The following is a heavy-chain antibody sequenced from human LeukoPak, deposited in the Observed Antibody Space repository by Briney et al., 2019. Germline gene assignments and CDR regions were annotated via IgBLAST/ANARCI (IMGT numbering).Heavy chain of an antibody. V-gene: IGHV3-20*04. CDR2: ISLNGGAT. J-gene: IGHJ4*02. CDR3: AKWGCSGGSCYPFDY. Sequence: PGGSLRLSCAASGFIFDEYGMSWVRQAPGKGLEWVAGISLNGGATGYADSVKGRFTISRDNAKNSLYLQMNSLRAEDTAVYYCAKWGCSGGSCYPFDYWGQGTLVTVSS. CDR1: GFIFDEYG. D-gene: IGHD2-15*01.